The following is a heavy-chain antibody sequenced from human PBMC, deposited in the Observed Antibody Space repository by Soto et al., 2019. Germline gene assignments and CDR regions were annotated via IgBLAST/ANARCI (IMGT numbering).Heavy chain of an antibody. CDR3: ARVNVVVVASTREYYFDY. Sequence: QVQLVQSGAEVKKPGASVKVSCKASGYTFTGYYMHWVRQAPGQGLEWMGWINPNSGGTNYAQKFQGRVTMTRDTSISTAYMELSRLRSDDTAVYYCARVNVVVVASTREYYFDYWGQGTLDTVSS. V-gene: IGHV1-2*02. CDR1: GYTFTGYY. J-gene: IGHJ4*02. D-gene: IGHD2-15*01. CDR2: INPNSGGT.